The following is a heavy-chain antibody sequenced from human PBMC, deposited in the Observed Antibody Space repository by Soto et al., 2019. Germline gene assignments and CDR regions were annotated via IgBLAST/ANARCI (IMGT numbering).Heavy chain of an antibody. CDR3: AKVFRVAIISIKAGTTDY. Sequence: PGGSLRLSCAASRFTFSRYAMSWVRQAPGQGLEWVSGISGSGDRTYYADSVKARFTISRDNAKNTLYLQMRSLRVEDTALYYCAKVFRVAIISIKAGTTDYWGQATLVTAPQ. CDR1: RFTFSRYA. CDR2: ISGSGDRT. D-gene: IGHD1-1*01. J-gene: IGHJ4*02. V-gene: IGHV3-23*01.